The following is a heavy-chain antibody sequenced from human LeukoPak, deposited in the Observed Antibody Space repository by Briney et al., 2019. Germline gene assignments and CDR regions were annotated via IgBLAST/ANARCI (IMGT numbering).Heavy chain of an antibody. CDR2: ISSNGGST. D-gene: IGHD3-3*01. CDR1: GFTFSSYA. CDR3: ARGPHWSGYDY. V-gene: IGHV3-64*01. Sequence: PGGSLRLSCAASGFTFSSYAMHWVRQAPGKGLEYVSAISSNGGSTYYANSVKGRFTISRDNSKNTLYLQMGSLRAEDMAVYYCARGPHWSGYDYWGQGTLVTVSS. J-gene: IGHJ4*02.